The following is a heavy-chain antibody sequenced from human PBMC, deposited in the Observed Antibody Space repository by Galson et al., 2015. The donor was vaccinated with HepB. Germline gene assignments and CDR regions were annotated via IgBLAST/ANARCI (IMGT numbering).Heavy chain of an antibody. CDR3: AKDKELQSDWVLVFEY. CDR1: GFTFSTYA. D-gene: IGHD3-9*01. V-gene: IGHV3-30*18. Sequence: SLRLSCAASGFTFSTYAMHWVRQAPGKGLEWVAVISNDGSNKHYVDSVKGRFTISRDNSKNTLYLQMNSLRAEDTAVYYCAKDKELQSDWVLVFEYWGQGILVTVST. J-gene: IGHJ4*02. CDR2: ISNDGSNK.